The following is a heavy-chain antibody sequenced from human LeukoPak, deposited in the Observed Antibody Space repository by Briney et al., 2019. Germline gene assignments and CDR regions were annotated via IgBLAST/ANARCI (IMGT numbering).Heavy chain of an antibody. CDR1: GFTFRSYA. Sequence: GGSLRLSCAASGFTFRSYAMNWVRQAPGKGLEWVSTITSGGDSTYYADSMKGRFTISRDNSENTLYLQMNSLRAEDTAVYYCAKEFALSRGPVPYTGFAPWGQGTLVTVPS. J-gene: IGHJ5*02. V-gene: IGHV3-23*01. CDR3: AKEFALSRGPVPYTGFAP. CDR2: ITSGGDST. D-gene: IGHD2/OR15-2a*01.